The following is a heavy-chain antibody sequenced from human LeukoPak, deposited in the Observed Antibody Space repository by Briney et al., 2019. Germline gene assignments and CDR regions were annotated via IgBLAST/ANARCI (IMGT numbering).Heavy chain of an antibody. CDR3: ARTSSYYYDSSGQEDAFDI. D-gene: IGHD3-22*01. V-gene: IGHV4-59*08. CDR1: GGSISSYY. CDR2: IYYSGST. J-gene: IGHJ3*02. Sequence: PSETLSLTCTVSGGSISSYYWSWIRQPPGKGLEWIGYIYYSGSTNYNPSLRSRVTISVDTSKNQFSLKLSSVTAADTAVYYCARTSSYYYDSSGQEDAFDIWGQATMVTVSS.